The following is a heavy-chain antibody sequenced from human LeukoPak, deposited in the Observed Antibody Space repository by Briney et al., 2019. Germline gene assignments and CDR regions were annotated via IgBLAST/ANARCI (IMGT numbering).Heavy chain of an antibody. CDR1: GFTFSSYA. D-gene: IGHD6-13*01. Sequence: GGSLRLSCSASGFTFSSYAMHWVRQAPGKRLEYVSAISNNGGSTYYADSVKGRFIISRDNSKNTLYLQMSSLRAEDTAVYYCVKASSSWYYFDYWGQGTLVTVSS. CDR3: VKASSSWYYFDY. V-gene: IGHV3-64D*06. CDR2: ISNNGGST. J-gene: IGHJ4*02.